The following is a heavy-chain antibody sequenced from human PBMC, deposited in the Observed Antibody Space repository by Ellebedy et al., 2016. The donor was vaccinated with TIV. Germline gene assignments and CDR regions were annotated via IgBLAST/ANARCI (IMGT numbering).Heavy chain of an antibody. Sequence: SETLSLTXAVYGGSFSGYYWSWIRQPPGKGLEWIGEINHSRSTNYNPSLKSRVTISVDTSKNQFSLKLSSVTAADTAVYYCARLDCSSTSCYNNWFNPWGQGTLVTVSS. CDR1: GGSFSGYY. CDR2: INHSRST. V-gene: IGHV4-34*01. J-gene: IGHJ5*02. D-gene: IGHD2-2*02. CDR3: ARLDCSSTSCYNNWFNP.